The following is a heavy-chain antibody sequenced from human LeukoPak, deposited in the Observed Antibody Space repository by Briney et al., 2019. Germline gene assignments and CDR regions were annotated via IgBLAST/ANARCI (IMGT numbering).Heavy chain of an antibody. CDR1: GFIFSRLA. J-gene: IGHJ4*02. CDR2: ISGSGGST. Sequence: GGSLRLSCAGSGFIFSRLAMTWVRQAPGKGLEWVSSISGSGGSTYYADSVKGRFTISRDDSENTLYLQMNSLRAEDTAVYYCAKATGYLLWGQGTLVTVSS. D-gene: IGHD1-14*01. CDR3: AKATGYLL. V-gene: IGHV3-23*01.